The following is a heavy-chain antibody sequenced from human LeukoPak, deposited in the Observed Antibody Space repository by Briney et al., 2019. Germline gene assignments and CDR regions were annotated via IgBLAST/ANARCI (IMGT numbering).Heavy chain of an antibody. CDR1: GFTFDDYT. V-gene: IGHV3-43*01. CDR2: ISWDGGST. CDR3: AKDRSIAAPGAFDY. Sequence: GGSLRLSCAASGFTFDDYTMHWVRQAPGKGLEWVSLISWDGGSTYYADSVKGRFTISRDNSKNYLYLQMNSLRTEDTALYYCAKDRSIAAPGAFDYWGQGTLVTVSS. D-gene: IGHD6-6*01. J-gene: IGHJ4*02.